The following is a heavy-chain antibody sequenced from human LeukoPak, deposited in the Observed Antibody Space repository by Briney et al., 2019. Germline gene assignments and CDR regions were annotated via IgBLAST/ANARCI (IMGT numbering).Heavy chain of an antibody. CDR2: IWSDATNR. J-gene: IGHJ4*01. V-gene: IGHV3-33*01. D-gene: IGHD4-11*01. CDR3: ARDAQRGFDYSNSLKN. CDR1: GFIFSHHG. Sequence: GGSLRLSCAASGFIFSHHGMHWVRQAPGKGLEWVAVIWSDATNRFYADSVKGRFTISRDNSQNTVSLQMNSLRVKDTAIYYCARDAQRGFDYSNSLKNWGRATLVTVSS.